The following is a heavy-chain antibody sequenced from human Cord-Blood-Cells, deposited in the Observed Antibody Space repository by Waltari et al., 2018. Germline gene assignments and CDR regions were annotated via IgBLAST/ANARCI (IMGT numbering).Heavy chain of an antibody. D-gene: IGHD2-15*01. CDR2: IYYSGST. CDR1: GGSISSSY. CDR3: ARTRYYYYMDV. Sequence: QVQLQESGPGLVKPSETLSLTCTVSGGSISSSYWSWIRQPPGKGLEWIGYIYYSGSTNYNPSLKSRVTISVDTSKNQFSLKLSSVTAADTAVYYCARTRYYYYMDVWGKGTTVTVSS. V-gene: IGHV4-59*01. J-gene: IGHJ6*03.